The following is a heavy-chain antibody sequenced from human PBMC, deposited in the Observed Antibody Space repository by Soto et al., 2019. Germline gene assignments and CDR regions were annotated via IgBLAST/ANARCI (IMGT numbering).Heavy chain of an antibody. CDR1: GFTFSCYG. Sequence: PGGSLRLSCAASGFTFSCYGMHWVRQAPGKGLEWVAVISYDGSNKYYADSVKGRFTISRDNSKNTLYLQMNSLRAEDTAVYYCAKDLGELRYFDWLIYYYGMDVWGQGTTVTV. CDR3: AKDLGELRYFDWLIYYYGMDV. D-gene: IGHD3-9*01. CDR2: ISYDGSNK. J-gene: IGHJ6*02. V-gene: IGHV3-30*18.